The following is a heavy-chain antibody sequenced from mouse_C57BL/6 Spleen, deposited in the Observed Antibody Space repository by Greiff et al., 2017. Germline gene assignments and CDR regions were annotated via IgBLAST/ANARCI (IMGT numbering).Heavy chain of an antibody. CDR2: ILPGSGST. CDR3: ARGSGSSYFYDMGY. J-gene: IGHJ4*01. D-gene: IGHD1-1*01. Sequence: VKLQESGAELMKPGASVKLSCKATGYTFTGYWIEWVKQRPGHGLEWIGEILPGSGSTNYNEKFKGKATFTADTSSNTTYMQLSSMTTEDSAIDDCARGSGSSYFYDMGYWGKGTTVTVS. CDR1: GYTFTGYW. V-gene: IGHV1-9*01.